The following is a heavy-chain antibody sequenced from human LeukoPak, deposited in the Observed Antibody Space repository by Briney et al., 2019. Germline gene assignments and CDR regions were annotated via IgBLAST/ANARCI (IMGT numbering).Heavy chain of an antibody. D-gene: IGHD3-16*01. CDR1: GGSISSSSYY. V-gene: IGHV4-39*01. CDR3: ARPYRGSLN. CDR2: IYYSGST. J-gene: IGHJ4*02. Sequence: PSETLSLTCTVSGGSISSSSYYWGWLRQPPGKGLEWIGSIYYSGSTYYSPSLKSRVTISVDTSKNQFSLKLSSVTAADTAVYYCARPYRGSLNWGQGTLVTVSS.